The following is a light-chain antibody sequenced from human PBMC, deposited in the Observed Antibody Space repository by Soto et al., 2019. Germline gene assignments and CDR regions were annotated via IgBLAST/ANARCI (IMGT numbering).Light chain of an antibody. CDR3: QHYHNWPV. Sequence: EIVVTQFPATLSVSPGEGVTLSCRASQSVSSNLAWYQLKPGQAPRLLIYGASIRATGIPARFSGSGSGTEFTLTISSLQSEDFAGYYCQHYHNWPVFGQGTKVEIK. CDR2: GAS. V-gene: IGKV3-15*01. CDR1: QSVSSN. J-gene: IGKJ1*01.